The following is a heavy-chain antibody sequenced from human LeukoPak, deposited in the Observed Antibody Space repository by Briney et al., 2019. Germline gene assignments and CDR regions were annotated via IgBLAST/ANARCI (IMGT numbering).Heavy chain of an antibody. D-gene: IGHD3-10*01. Sequence: SETLSLTCTVSGGSFSSYYWSWIRQPPGKGLEWIGYIYYSGSTNYNPSLKSRVTISVDTSKNQFSLKLSSVTAADTAVYYCARYMVRGVITHSDYWGQGTLVTVSS. V-gene: IGHV4-59*01. CDR2: IYYSGST. CDR1: GGSFSSYY. CDR3: ARYMVRGVITHSDY. J-gene: IGHJ4*02.